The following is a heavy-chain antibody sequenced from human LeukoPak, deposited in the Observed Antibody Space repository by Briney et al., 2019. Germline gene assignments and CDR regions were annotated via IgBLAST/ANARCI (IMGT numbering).Heavy chain of an antibody. CDR2: IYPGDSDT. J-gene: IGHJ5*02. D-gene: IGHD3-10*01. V-gene: IGHV5-51*01. Sequence: GESLKICCKGSGYSFTSYWIGWVRQMPGKGLEWMGIIYPGDSDTRYSPSFQGQVTISADKSIRTAYLEWNSLKASDTAMYYCVRRGGGRWFRDLGTHYNWFDPWGQGTLVTVSS. CDR3: VRRGGGRWFRDLGTHYNWFDP. CDR1: GYSFTSYW.